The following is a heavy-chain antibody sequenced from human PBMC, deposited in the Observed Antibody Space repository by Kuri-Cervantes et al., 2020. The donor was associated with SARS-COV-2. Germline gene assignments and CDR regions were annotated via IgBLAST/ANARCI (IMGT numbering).Heavy chain of an antibody. CDR2: ISSSSYI. D-gene: IGHD6-13*01. CDR3: ARAIAAADPDY. CDR1: GFTFSSYS. V-gene: IGHV3-21*01. Sequence: GGSLRLSCAASGFTFSSYSMNWVRQAPGKGLEWVSSISSSSYIYYADSVKGRFTISRDNAKNSLYLQMNSLRAEDTAVYYCARAIAAADPDYWGQGTLVTVSS. J-gene: IGHJ4*02.